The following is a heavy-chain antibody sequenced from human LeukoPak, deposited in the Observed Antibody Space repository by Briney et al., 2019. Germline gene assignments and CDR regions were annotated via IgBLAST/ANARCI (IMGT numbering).Heavy chain of an antibody. J-gene: IGHJ4*02. CDR2: INSDGVAT. D-gene: IGHD3-3*01. CDR3: ARGSYDFWSGSIEVDY. CDR1: GFTFSSYW. V-gene: IGHV3-74*01. Sequence: GGSLRLSCAASGFTFSSYWMHWVRQAPGKGLVWVTRINSDGVATNYADSVKGRFTISRDNAKNSLYLQMNSLRAEDTAVYYCARGSYDFWSGSIEVDYWGQGTLVTVSS.